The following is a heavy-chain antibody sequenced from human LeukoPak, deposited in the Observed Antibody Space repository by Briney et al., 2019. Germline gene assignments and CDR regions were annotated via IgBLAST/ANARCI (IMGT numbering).Heavy chain of an antibody. Sequence: HSGGSLRLSCAASGFTFSDHYMDWVRQAPGKGLEWVSAISGSGGSTYYADSVKGRFTISRDNSKNTLYLQMNSLRAEDTAVYYCAKGGGYLHRDFDYWGQGTLVTVSS. J-gene: IGHJ4*02. D-gene: IGHD2-15*01. V-gene: IGHV3-23*01. CDR2: ISGSGGST. CDR1: GFTFSDHY. CDR3: AKGGGYLHRDFDY.